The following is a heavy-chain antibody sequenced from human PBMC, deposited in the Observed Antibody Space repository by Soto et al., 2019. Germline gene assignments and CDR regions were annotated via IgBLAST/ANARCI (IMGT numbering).Heavy chain of an antibody. CDR3: AMLGGWSGGSIGTDV. D-gene: IGHD6-19*01. CDR2: LRRKANSYTT. V-gene: IGHV3-72*01. J-gene: IGHJ6*02. CDR1: GLIFSDYH. Sequence: EVTLVESGGGLVQPGGSLRLSCAASGLIFSDYHMDWVRQAPGKGLEWVGRLRRKANSYTTEYAASVKGRFTISRDDSKNSLYIQMNRLKSEDTAVYYCAMLGGWSGGSIGTDVWCQGATVTVPS.